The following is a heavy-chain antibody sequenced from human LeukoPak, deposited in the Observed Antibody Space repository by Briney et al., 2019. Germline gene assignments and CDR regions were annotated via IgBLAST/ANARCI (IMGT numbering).Heavy chain of an antibody. CDR1: GGSISSGGYS. D-gene: IGHD3-22*01. J-gene: IGHJ4*02. CDR2: IYHSGIT. Sequence: PSETLSLTCAVSGGSISSGGYSWSWIRQPPGKALAWIGYIYHSGITYYNPSLKSRVTISVDRSKNQFSLKLSSVTAADTAVYYCARGSSDYYSYFDYWGQGTLVTVSS. V-gene: IGHV4-30-2*01. CDR3: ARGSSDYYSYFDY.